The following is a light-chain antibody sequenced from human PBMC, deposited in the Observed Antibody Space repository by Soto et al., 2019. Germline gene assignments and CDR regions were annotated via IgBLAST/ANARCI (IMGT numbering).Light chain of an antibody. CDR2: AVS. Sequence: DIQMTQSPTSLAASAGDRVTITCRASQTISGYLNWYHQKPGRAPQLLIYAVSNLLSVVPSRFSGSGSGTDFTLTISSLHPEDFSTYYCQHSYSSPHTFGQGPKLEIK. CDR3: QHSYSSPHT. CDR1: QTISGY. J-gene: IGKJ2*01. V-gene: IGKV1-39*01.